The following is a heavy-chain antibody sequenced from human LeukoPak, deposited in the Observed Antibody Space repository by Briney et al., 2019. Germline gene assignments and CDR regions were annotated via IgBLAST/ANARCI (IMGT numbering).Heavy chain of an antibody. CDR3: VRVTHSSYSYGYGHGDY. V-gene: IGHV3-33*01. Sequence: GGSLRLSCAASGFTFSSYGMHWVRQAPGKGLEWVAVIWYDGSNKYYADSVKGRFTISRDNSKNTLYLQMNRLRAEDTAVYYCVRVTHSSYSYGYGHGDYWGQGTLVAVSS. CDR2: IWYDGSNK. D-gene: IGHD5-18*01. J-gene: IGHJ4*02. CDR1: GFTFSSYG.